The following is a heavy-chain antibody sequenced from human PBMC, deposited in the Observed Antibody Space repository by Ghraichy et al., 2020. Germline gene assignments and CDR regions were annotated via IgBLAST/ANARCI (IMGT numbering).Heavy chain of an antibody. V-gene: IGHV3-7*01. CDR3: ARDQRVAAAGLDY. Sequence: GGSLRLSCAASGFTFSNYWMSWVRQAPGKGLEWVANIKQDGSEKYYVDSVKGRFTISRDNAKNSLYLQMNSLRAEDTAVYYCARDQRVAAAGLDYWGQGTLVTVSS. J-gene: IGHJ4*02. D-gene: IGHD6-13*01. CDR2: IKQDGSEK. CDR1: GFTFSNYW.